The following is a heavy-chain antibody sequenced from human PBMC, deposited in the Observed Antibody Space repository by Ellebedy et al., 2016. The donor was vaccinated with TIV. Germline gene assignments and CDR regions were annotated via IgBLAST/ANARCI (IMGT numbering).Heavy chain of an antibody. CDR1: GGSISDNY. CDR2: ISYSGNT. J-gene: IGHJ3*02. V-gene: IGHV4-59*08. Sequence: SETLSLTCTVSGGSISDNYWSWIRQPPGKGLEWIGYISYSGNTNYSPSLKSRVTILVNTSKNQFSLKVPSVTAADTAVYYCARSTVDDAFDIWGQGKMVTVSS. CDR3: ARSTVDDAFDI. D-gene: IGHD4-23*01.